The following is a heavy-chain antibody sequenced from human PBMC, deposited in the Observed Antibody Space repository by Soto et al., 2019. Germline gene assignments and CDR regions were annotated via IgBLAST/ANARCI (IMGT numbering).Heavy chain of an antibody. D-gene: IGHD1-26*01. J-gene: IGHJ2*01. CDR3: ARHVGSYWYFDL. Sequence: EVQLVESGGGLVQPGGSLRLSCAASGFTVTTSYMGWVRQAPGKGLEWVSSIYTGVNTYYADSVRGRFTISTDNFKDTLYLHMNSLSVDDTAMYYCARHVGSYWYFDLWGRGTLVTVSS. CDR1: GFTVTTSY. V-gene: IGHV3-66*04. CDR2: IYTGVNT.